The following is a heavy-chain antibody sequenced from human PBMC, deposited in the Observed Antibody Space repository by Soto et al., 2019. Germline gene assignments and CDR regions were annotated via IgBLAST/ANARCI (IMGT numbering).Heavy chain of an antibody. D-gene: IGHD6-13*01. CDR2: MSYSGST. Sequence: QLQLQESGPGLVKPSETLSLTCTVSGGSISRTSYYWGWVRQPPGKGLDWIATMSYSGSTYYNPSLKSRVTMSVDTSKNQFSLKLSSVTVSYTAVYYSTIQPIAEAGTSWFDHWGQGTLVTVSS. CDR3: TIQPIAEAGTSWFDH. V-gene: IGHV4-39*01. CDR1: GGSISRTSYY. J-gene: IGHJ5*02.